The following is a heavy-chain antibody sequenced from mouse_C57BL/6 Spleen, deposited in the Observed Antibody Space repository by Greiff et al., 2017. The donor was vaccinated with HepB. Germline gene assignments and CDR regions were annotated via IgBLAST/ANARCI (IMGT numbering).Heavy chain of an antibody. CDR3: ARGGTTVVGDY. CDR2: IYPGDGDT. V-gene: IGHV1-82*01. Sequence: QDQLQQSGPELVKPGASAKISCKASGYAFSSSWMNWVKQRPGKGLEWIGRIYPGDGDTNYNGKFKGKATLTADKSSSTAYMQLSSLTSEDSAVYFCARGGTTVVGDYWGQGTTLTVSS. CDR1: GYAFSSSW. D-gene: IGHD1-1*01. J-gene: IGHJ2*01.